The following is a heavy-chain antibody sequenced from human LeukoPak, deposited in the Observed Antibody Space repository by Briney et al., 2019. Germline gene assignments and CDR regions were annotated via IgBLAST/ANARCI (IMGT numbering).Heavy chain of an antibody. CDR2: IYYSGST. V-gene: IGHV4-59*01. CDR1: GGSISSYY. CDR3: ARDYYDSSGYYRFWDFQH. Sequence: SETLSLTCTVSGGSISSYYWSWIRQPPGKGLEWIGYIYYSGSTNYNPSLKSRVTISVDTSKNQFSLKLSSVTAADTAVYYCARDYYDSSGYYRFWDFQHWGQGTLVTVSS. D-gene: IGHD3-22*01. J-gene: IGHJ1*01.